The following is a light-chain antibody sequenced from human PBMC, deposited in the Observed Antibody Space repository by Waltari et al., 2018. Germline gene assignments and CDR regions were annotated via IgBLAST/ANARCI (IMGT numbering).Light chain of an antibody. J-gene: IGLJ3*02. CDR2: RND. V-gene: IGLV1-47*01. CDR3: AAWDNSLGRWV. Sequence: QSVLTQPPSASGTPGQRVTISCSGISSNLGHNYVFWYQQLPGKAPKRLIYRNDQRPSGVPDRFSASKSVTSASLAIGGLRSEDEAIYHCAAWDNSLGRWVFGEGTKLTVL. CDR1: SSNLGHNY.